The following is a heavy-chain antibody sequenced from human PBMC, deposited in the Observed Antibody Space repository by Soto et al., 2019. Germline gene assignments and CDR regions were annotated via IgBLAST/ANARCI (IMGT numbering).Heavy chain of an antibody. CDR3: ARVLDYGDYSWFDP. Sequence: SETLSLTCTVSGGSISSGGYYGSWIRQHPGKGLEWIGYIYYSGSTYYNPSLKSRVTISVDTSKNQFSLKLSSVTAAAAAVYYCARVLDYGDYSWFDPWGQGTLVTVSS. CDR2: IYYSGST. CDR1: GGSISSGGYY. V-gene: IGHV4-31*03. D-gene: IGHD4-17*01. J-gene: IGHJ5*02.